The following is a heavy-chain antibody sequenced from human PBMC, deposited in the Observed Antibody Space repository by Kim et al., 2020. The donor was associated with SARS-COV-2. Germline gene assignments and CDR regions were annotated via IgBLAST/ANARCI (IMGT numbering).Heavy chain of an antibody. CDR2: T. D-gene: IGHD6-13*01. J-gene: IGHJ5*02. CDR3: ASAGTLNWFDP. V-gene: IGHV3-23*01. Sequence: TYYADSVKGRFTISRDNSKNTLYLQMNSLRAEDTAVYYCASAGTLNWFDPWGQGTLVTVSS.